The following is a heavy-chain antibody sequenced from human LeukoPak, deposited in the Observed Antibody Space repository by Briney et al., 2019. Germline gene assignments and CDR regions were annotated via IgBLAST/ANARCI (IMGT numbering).Heavy chain of an antibody. CDR1: GFTFSNYW. Sequence: QPGGSLRLSCAASGFTFSNYWMTWVRQAPGKGLEWVANIKQDGTGKYYVDSVKGRFTISRDNAENSLYLQMNNLRAEDTAVYYCTRDTGCPGGTCYSFYDYWGQGALVTVSS. V-gene: IGHV3-7*01. D-gene: IGHD2-15*01. CDR3: TRDTGCPGGTCYSFYDY. CDR2: IKQDGTGK. J-gene: IGHJ4*02.